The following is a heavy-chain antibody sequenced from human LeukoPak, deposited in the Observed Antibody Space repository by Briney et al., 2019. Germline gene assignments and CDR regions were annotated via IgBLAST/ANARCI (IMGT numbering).Heavy chain of an antibody. CDR3: AKAGGYSSSWSDGYYFDY. J-gene: IGHJ4*02. D-gene: IGHD6-13*01. Sequence: GGSLRLSCAASGFTFSSYAMSWVRQAPGKGLEWVSAISGSGGSTYYADSVKGRFTISRDNSKNTLYLQMNSLRAEDTAVYYCAKAGGYSSSWSDGYYFDYWGQGTLVTVSS. CDR1: GFTFSSYA. CDR2: ISGSGGST. V-gene: IGHV3-23*01.